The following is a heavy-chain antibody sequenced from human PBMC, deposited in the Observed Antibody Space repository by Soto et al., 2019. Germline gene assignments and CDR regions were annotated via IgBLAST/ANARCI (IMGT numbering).Heavy chain of an antibody. D-gene: IGHD1-26*01. V-gene: IGHV5-51*01. CDR1: GDKFDNFW. CDR2: IYFGGSNV. J-gene: IGHJ4*02. CDR3: ARRRNIVGAPFDS. Sequence: PGESLKISCQGSGDKFDNFWIGWVRQMPEKGLEWMGIIYFGGSNVRYSPSFQGQVTISADKSVSTAYLQWSSLKASDAAIYYCARRRNIVGAPFDSWGQGTLVTVSS.